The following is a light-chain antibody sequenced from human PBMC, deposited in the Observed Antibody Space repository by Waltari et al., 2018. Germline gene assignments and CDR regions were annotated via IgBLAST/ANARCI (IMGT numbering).Light chain of an antibody. J-gene: IGKJ3*01. CDR1: QGISSY. V-gene: IGKV1-13*02. Sequence: IQMSQSTSSLSASVGDRVTITCRASQGISSYLNWYQQKPGKAPKLLIYYANSLASGVPSRFSGSGSGTEFTLTISSLQPEDFATYYCQQGNSYPFTFGPGTKLDIK. CDR2: YAN. CDR3: QQGNSYPFT.